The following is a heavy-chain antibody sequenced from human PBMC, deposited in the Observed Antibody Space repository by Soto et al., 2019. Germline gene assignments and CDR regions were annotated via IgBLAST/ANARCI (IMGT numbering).Heavy chain of an antibody. CDR3: EKDEGVPIVVTYN. J-gene: IGHJ4*02. V-gene: IGHV3-23*01. D-gene: IGHD3-22*01. Sequence: GGSLRLSCAASGFTFTNYAMNWVRQAPGKGLEWVSAISGGASSTYYADSVKGRFTISRDNSKNMVYLQMNSLRAEDSAVYYCEKDEGVPIVVTYNWGQGTLVTVSS. CDR2: ISGGASST. CDR1: GFTFTNYA.